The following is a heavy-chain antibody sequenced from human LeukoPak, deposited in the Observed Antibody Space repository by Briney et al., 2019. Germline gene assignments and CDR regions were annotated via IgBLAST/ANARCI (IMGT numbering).Heavy chain of an antibody. J-gene: IGHJ4*02. CDR2: ISGSGGST. CDR1: GFTFSSYA. D-gene: IGHD3-22*01. Sequence: QPGGSLRLSCAASGFTFSSYAMSWVRQAPGKGLEWVSAISGSGGSTYYADSVKGRFTISRDNSKNTLYLQMNSLRSEDTAVYYCARDPVSHYDSSGYEAAKDYWGQGTLVTVSS. CDR3: ARDPVSHYDSSGYEAAKDY. V-gene: IGHV3-23*01.